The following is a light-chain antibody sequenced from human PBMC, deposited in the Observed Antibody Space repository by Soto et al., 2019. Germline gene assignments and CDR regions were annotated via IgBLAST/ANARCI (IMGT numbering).Light chain of an antibody. J-gene: IGLJ2*01. CDR1: KLGDKY. V-gene: IGLV3-1*01. CDR2: QDS. CDR3: QAWDSSNVV. Sequence: SYELTQPPSVSVSPGQTASITSSGDKLGDKYACWYQQKPGQSPVLVIYQDSKRPSGIPERFSGSNSGNTATLTISGTQAMDEADYCCQAWDSSNVVFGGGTKLTVL.